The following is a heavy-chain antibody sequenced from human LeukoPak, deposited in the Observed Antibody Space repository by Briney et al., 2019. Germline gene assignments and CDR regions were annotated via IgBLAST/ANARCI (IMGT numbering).Heavy chain of an antibody. CDR1: GYTFTGYY. J-gene: IGHJ4*02. CDR2: INPNSGGT. Sequence: GASVKVSCKASGYTFTGYYMHWVRQAPGQGLEWMGRINPNSGGTNYAQKFQGRVTMTRNTSISTAYMELSSLRSEDTAVYYCARGYYAYYYDSSSYYDGGDYWGQGTLVTVSS. CDR3: ARGYYAYYYDSSSYYDGGDY. D-gene: IGHD3-22*01. V-gene: IGHV1-2*06.